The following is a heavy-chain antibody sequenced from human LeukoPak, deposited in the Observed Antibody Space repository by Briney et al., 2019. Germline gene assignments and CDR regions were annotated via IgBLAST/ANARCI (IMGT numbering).Heavy chain of an antibody. V-gene: IGHV3-53*04. CDR1: GFTVSSNY. Sequence: PLGSLRLSCAASGFTVSSNYMSWVRQAPGKGLEWVSVIYSGGSTYYADSVKGRFTISRHNSKNTLYLQMNSLRAEDTAVYYCATTQETTAMVVMDVWGQGTTVTVSS. D-gene: IGHD5-18*01. J-gene: IGHJ6*02. CDR3: ATTQETTAMVVMDV. CDR2: IYSGGST.